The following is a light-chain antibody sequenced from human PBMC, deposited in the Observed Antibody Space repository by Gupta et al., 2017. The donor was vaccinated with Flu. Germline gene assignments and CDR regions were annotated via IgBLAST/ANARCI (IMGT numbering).Light chain of an antibody. CDR3: QQYNNWPANT. Sequence: EIMMTQSPATLSVSPGEGATLSCRASQTIGNNLAWYQQKPGQAPRLLIYGASTRATDLPARFSGSGSGTEFTLTIHSLQSEDFAIYYCQQYNNWPANTFGQGIKLEIK. V-gene: IGKV3-15*01. J-gene: IGKJ2*01. CDR1: QTIGNN. CDR2: GAS.